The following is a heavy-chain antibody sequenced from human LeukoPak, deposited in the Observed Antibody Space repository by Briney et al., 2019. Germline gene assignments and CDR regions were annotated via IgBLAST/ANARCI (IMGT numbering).Heavy chain of an antibody. D-gene: IGHD2-21*02. Sequence: SETLSLTCTASGGSISSYFWSWIRQPPGKGLEWIGYIYYSGSTNYNPSLKSRVTISVDTSKNQFSLKLSSVTAADTAVYYCARVGVGTTMDVWGQGTTVTVSS. J-gene: IGHJ6*02. V-gene: IGHV4-59*01. CDR3: ARVGVGTTMDV. CDR1: GGSISSYF. CDR2: IYYSGST.